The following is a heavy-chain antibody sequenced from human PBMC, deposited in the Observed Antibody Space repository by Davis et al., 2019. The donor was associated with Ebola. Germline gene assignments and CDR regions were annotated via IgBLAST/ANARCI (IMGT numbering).Heavy chain of an antibody. V-gene: IGHV1-46*01. CDR2: IYPSGGRP. Sequence: AASVKVSCKASGYTFTGYSMHWVRQAPGQGLEWMGMIYPSGGRPTYAPKFQGRVTITRDTSASTAYMELSSLRSEDTAVYFCARDEFDYWGQGTLVTVSS. CDR1: GYTFTGYS. J-gene: IGHJ4*02. CDR3: ARDEFDY.